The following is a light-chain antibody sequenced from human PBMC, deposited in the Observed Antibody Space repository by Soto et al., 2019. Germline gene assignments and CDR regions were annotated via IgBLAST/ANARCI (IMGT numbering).Light chain of an antibody. Sequence: QSVLTQPPSASGTPGQRVTISCSGGTSNVGSNSVNWYQQLPGTAPKLLIYTNSQRPSGVPDRFSGSRSGTSASLAIRGLRSEDEADYHCAAWDDSLHGYVFGGGTKLTVL. CDR2: TNS. CDR3: AAWDDSLHGYV. J-gene: IGLJ1*01. V-gene: IGLV1-44*01. CDR1: TSNVGSNS.